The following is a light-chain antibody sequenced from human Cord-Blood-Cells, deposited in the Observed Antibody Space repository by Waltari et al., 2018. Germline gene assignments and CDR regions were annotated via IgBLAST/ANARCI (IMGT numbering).Light chain of an antibody. Sequence: QSALTQPASVSGSPGQSITISCTGTSSDVGSYNFVSWYQHHPGKAPKLMIYEGSKRPSGFSNRFSGSKSGNTSSLTISGLQAEDEADYYCCSYAGSSTWVFGGGTKLTVL. J-gene: IGLJ3*02. CDR1: SSDVGSYNF. V-gene: IGLV2-23*01. CDR2: EGS. CDR3: CSYAGSSTWV.